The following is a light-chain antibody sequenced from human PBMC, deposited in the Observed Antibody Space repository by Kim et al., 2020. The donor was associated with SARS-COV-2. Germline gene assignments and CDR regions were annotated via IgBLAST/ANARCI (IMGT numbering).Light chain of an antibody. CDR3: QQYDNLPLT. J-gene: IGKJ4*01. CDR1: RDITNY. Sequence: ASVGDRVTITCQASRDITNYLNWYQQKPGKAPKLLIFDSSNLKTGVPSRFSGAGSGTDFTFTISSLQPEDIAIYYCQQYDNLPLTFGGGTKV. V-gene: IGKV1-33*01. CDR2: DSS.